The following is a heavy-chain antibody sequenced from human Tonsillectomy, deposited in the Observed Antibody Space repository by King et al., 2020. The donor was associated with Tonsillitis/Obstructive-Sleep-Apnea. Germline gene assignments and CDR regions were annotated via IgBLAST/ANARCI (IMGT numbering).Heavy chain of an antibody. V-gene: IGHV5-51*01. D-gene: IGHD6-6*01. CDR2: IYPSDSDT. CDR3: VRQYRSSQETDY. Sequence: VQLVESGAEVKKPGESLKISCKGSGYSFTSYWIGWVRQMPGKGLEWMGIIYPSDSDTRYSPSFQGQVTISADKSFSTAYLHWSSLKASDTAIYYCVRQYRSSQETDYWGQGTLVTVSS. CDR1: GYSFTSYW. J-gene: IGHJ4*02.